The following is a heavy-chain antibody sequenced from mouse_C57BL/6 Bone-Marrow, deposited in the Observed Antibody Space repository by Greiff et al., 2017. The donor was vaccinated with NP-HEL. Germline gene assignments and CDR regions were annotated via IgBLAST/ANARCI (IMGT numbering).Heavy chain of an antibody. Sequence: DVKLQESGPGLVKPSQSLSLTCSVTGYSITSGYYWNWIRQFPGNKLEWMGYISYDGSNNYNPSLKNRISITRDTSKNQFFLKLNSVTTEDTATYYCARGGSYDYDGPRFDYWGQGTLVTVSA. CDR2: ISYDGSN. CDR1: GYSITSGYY. J-gene: IGHJ3*01. CDR3: ARGGSYDYDGPRFDY. D-gene: IGHD2-4*01. V-gene: IGHV3-6*01.